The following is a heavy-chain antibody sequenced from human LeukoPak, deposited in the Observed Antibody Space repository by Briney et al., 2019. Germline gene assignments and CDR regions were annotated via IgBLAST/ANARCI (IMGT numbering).Heavy chain of an antibody. V-gene: IGHV3-30*04. CDR2: ISYDGSNK. D-gene: IGHD3-10*02. CDR1: GFTFSSYA. J-gene: IGHJ4*02. Sequence: PGRSLRLSCAASGFTFSSYAMHWVRQAPGKGLEWEAVISYDGSNKYYADSVKGRFTISRDNSKNTLYLQMNSLRAEDTAVYYCARMFWGFDYWGQGTLVTVSS. CDR3: ARMFWGFDY.